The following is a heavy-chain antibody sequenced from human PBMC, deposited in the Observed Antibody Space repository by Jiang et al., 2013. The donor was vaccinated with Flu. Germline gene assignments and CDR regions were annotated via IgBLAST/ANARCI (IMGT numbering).Heavy chain of an antibody. J-gene: IGHJ6*02. V-gene: IGHV3-9*01. Sequence: QLLESGGGLVQPGRSLRLSCAASGFTFDDYAMHWVRQAPGKGLEWVSGISWNSGSIGYADSVKGRFTISRDNAKNSLYLQMNSLRAEDTALYYCAKAQGSSSWYYYYGMDVWGQGTTVTVSS. CDR2: ISWNSGSI. CDR3: AKAQGSSSWYYYYGMDV. CDR1: GFTFDDYA. D-gene: IGHD6-13*01.